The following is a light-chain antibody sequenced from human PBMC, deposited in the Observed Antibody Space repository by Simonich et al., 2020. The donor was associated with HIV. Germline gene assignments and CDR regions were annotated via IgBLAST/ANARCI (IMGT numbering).Light chain of an antibody. CDR3: CSYAGSFVV. CDR2: DVS. Sequence: QSALTQPRSVSGSPGQSVTISCTGTSSYVGGYNYVSWYQQHPGKAPKLLIYDVSKRPSVVPYRFSVSKSGNTASLTISRLQAEDEADYYCCSYAGSFVVFGGGTKLTVL. J-gene: IGLJ2*01. V-gene: IGLV2-11*01. CDR1: SSYVGGYNY.